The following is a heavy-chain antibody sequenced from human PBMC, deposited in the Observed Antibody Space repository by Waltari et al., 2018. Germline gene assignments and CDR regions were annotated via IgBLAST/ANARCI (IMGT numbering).Heavy chain of an antibody. CDR2: IYSGGST. CDR3: ARLLSMVRGVHSGAFDI. D-gene: IGHD3-10*01. V-gene: IGHV3-53*01. J-gene: IGHJ3*02. CDR1: GFTVSSNY. Sequence: EVQLVESGGGLIQPGGSLRLSCEASGFTVSSNYMSWVRQAPGKGLEWVSVIYSGGSTYYADSVKGRFTISRDNSKNTLYLQMNSLRAEDTAVYYCARLLSMVRGVHSGAFDIWGQGTMVTVSS.